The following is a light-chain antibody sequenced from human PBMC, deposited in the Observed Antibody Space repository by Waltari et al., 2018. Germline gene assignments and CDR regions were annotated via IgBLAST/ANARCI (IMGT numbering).Light chain of an antibody. CDR3: SSYAGSNMGV. Sequence: QSALTQPPSASGSPGQSVTISCTGTSSDVGGYNYVSWYHQHPGKAPKLMIYEVSKRPSGVPDRFSGSKSGNTASLTVSGLQAEDEADYYCSSYAGSNMGVFGTGTKVTVL. J-gene: IGLJ1*01. V-gene: IGLV2-8*01. CDR2: EVS. CDR1: SSDVGGYNY.